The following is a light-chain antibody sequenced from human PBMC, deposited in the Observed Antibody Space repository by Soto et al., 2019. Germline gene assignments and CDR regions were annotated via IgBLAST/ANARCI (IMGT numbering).Light chain of an antibody. CDR1: QSIHTS. J-gene: IGKJ5*01. CDR3: QQHNGWPPVT. V-gene: IGKV3-11*01. CDR2: DST. Sequence: VLTQSPATLSLSPGERATISCRASQSIHTSLAWYQQKPGQPPRLVVYDSTLRASGVPDRFGGSRSGTEFTLTINSLQPDDFAAYYCQQHNGWPPVTFGQGTRVDIK.